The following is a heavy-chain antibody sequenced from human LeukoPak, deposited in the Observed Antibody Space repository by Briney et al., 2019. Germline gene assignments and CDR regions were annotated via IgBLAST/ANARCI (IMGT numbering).Heavy chain of an antibody. D-gene: IGHD1-26*01. CDR3: ARSGSVGATHYFDY. CDR2: IYYSKTT. J-gene: IGHJ4*02. V-gene: IGHV4-39*07. CDR1: GGSISSSSAY. Sequence: SETLSLTCTVSGGSISSSSAYWGWIRQPPGKGLEWIGSIYYSKTTYYNPSLKSRVTISVDTSKNQFSLKLSSVTAADTAVYYCARSGSVGATHYFDYWGQGTLVTVSS.